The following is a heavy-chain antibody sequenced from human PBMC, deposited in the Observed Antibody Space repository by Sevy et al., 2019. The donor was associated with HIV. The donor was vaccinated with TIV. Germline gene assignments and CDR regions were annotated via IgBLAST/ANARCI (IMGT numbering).Heavy chain of an antibody. J-gene: IGHJ3*02. D-gene: IGHD6-13*01. CDR2: INTNTGNP. V-gene: IGHV7-4-1*02. CDR1: GYTFTSHA. CDR3: ARDGAATGSDAFDIWGSTFDI. Sequence: ASVKVSCKASGYTFTSHAMIWVRQAPGQGLEWMGWINTNTGNPTYGQGFTGRFVFSLDTSVRTAYLQISSLKAADTAVYYCARDGAATGSDAFDIWGSTFDIWGQWTMVTVSS.